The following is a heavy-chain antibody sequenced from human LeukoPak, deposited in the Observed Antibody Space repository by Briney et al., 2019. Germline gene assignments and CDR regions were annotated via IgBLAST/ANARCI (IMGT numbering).Heavy chain of an antibody. Sequence: GGSLRLSCAAPGFTFSSYSMNWVRQAPGKGMEWVSSISSSSSYIYYADSVKGRFTISRDNAKNSLYLQMNSLRAEDTAVYYCARTWGSYLTSCFDYWGQGTLVTVSS. J-gene: IGHJ4*02. CDR3: ARTWGSYLTSCFDY. D-gene: IGHD1-26*01. CDR2: ISSSSSYI. V-gene: IGHV3-21*01. CDR1: GFTFSSYS.